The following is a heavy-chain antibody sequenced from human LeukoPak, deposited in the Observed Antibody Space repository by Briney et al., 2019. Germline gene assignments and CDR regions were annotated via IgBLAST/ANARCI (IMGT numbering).Heavy chain of an antibody. J-gene: IGHJ5*02. CDR2: IYYSGST. CDR1: GGSISSGDYY. V-gene: IGHV4-30-4*08. CDR3: ASTNCSSASCYGANWFDP. D-gene: IGHD2-2*01. Sequence: KPSETLSLTCTVSGGSISSGDYYWSWIRQPPGKGLEWIGYIYYSGSTFHYNPSLKSRVNISVETSKNQFSLRLSSVTAVDTAVYYCASTNCSSASCYGANWFDPLGQGTLVTVSS.